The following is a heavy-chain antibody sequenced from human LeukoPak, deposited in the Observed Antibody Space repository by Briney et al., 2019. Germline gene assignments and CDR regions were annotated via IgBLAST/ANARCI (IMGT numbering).Heavy chain of an antibody. D-gene: IGHD6-19*01. J-gene: IGHJ4*02. V-gene: IGHV4-39*01. CDR3: ARGLGGSSGCFGY. CDR1: GGSISSSSYY. CDR2: IYYSGST. Sequence: SETLSLTCTVSGGSISSSSYYWGWIRQPPGKGLESFGSIYYSGSTYYNPSLKSRVTISVDTSKNQFSLKLSSVTAADTAVYYCARGLGGSSGCFGYWGQGTLVTVSS.